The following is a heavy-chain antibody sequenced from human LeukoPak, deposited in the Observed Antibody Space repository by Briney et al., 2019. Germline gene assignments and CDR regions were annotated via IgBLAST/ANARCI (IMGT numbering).Heavy chain of an antibody. Sequence: GGSLRLFCAASGFTFSSYSMNWVRQAPGKGLEWVSHINWNGNTIGYGDSVKGRFTISRDNAKNSLYLQMNSLRAEDTAFYYCARGPSGYHNTGGQGTLVTVSS. V-gene: IGHV3-20*04. CDR3: ARGPSGYHNT. CDR2: INWNGNTI. CDR1: GFTFSSYS. J-gene: IGHJ4*02. D-gene: IGHD5-12*01.